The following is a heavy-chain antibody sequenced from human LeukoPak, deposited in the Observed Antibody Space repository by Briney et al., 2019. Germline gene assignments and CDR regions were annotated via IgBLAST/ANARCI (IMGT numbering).Heavy chain of an antibody. D-gene: IGHD2-15*01. J-gene: IGHJ3*02. CDR3: AGGYLGFCNSGGCLGGAFDI. V-gene: IGHV1-2*02. CDR1: GYTFISYY. Sequence: GASVKVSCKASGYTFISYYIHWVRQAPGQGLEWMGWINPNSGGTNYAQKFQGRVTMTRDTSISTAYMELSRLRSDDTAVYYCAGGYLGFCNSGGCLGGAFDIWGQGTMVTVPS. CDR2: INPNSGGT.